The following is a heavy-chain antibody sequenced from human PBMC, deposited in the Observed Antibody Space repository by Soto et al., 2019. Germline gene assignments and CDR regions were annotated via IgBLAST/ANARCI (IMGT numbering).Heavy chain of an antibody. CDR3: ARGLRYFDWPDY. CDR2: ISYDGSNK. Sequence: GGSLRLSCAASGFTFSSYGMHWVRQAPGKGLEWVAVISYDGSNKYYADSVKGRFTISRDNSKNTLYLQMNSLRAEDTAVYYCARGLRYFDWPDYWGQGTLVTVS. V-gene: IGHV3-30*03. CDR1: GFTFSSYG. D-gene: IGHD3-9*01. J-gene: IGHJ4*02.